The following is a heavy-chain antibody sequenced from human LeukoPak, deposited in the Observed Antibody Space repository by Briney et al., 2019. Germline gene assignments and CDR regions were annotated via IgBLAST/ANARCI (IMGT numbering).Heavy chain of an antibody. CDR1: GFSFNDHY. J-gene: IGHJ4*02. Sequence: GGSLRLSCAASGFSFNDHYMSWVRQAPGKGLEWVSYISSSGSTIYYADSVKGRFTISRDNAKNSLYLQMNSLRAEDTAVYYWARGAQGRGSGGFSPFDYWGQGPLVTAS. CDR2: ISSSGSTI. V-gene: IGHV3-11*01. CDR3: ARGAQGRGSGGFSPFDY. D-gene: IGHD2-15*01.